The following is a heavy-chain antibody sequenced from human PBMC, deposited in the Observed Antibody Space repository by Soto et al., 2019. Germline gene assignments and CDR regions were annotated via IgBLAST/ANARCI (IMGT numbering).Heavy chain of an antibody. V-gene: IGHV3-7*03. Sequence: GGSLRLSCASSGITLGTYWMSWVRQAPGKGLEWVANINQDESEKYYMDSVKDRFAIPRDSAKNPMDLEMNGLRGAHTAVYYCARDRSRLPYWGQGTLVTVSS. CDR3: ARDRSRLPY. J-gene: IGHJ4*02. D-gene: IGHD3-10*01. CDR1: GITLGTYW. CDR2: INQDESEK.